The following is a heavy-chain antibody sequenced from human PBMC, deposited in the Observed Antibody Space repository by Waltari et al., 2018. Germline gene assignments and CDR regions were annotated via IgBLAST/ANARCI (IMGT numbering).Heavy chain of an antibody. CDR3: ARDQIAATAFDI. CDR1: GYSISSGYY. D-gene: IGHD6-6*01. V-gene: IGHV4-38-2*02. Sequence: QVQLQESGPGLVKPSETLSLTCAVSGYSISSGYYCVWFRQPPGKGLEWIGSIYHSGSTYYNPSLKSRVTISVDTSKNQFSLKLSSVTAADTAVYYCARDQIAATAFDIWGQGTMVTVSS. CDR2: IYHSGST. J-gene: IGHJ3*02.